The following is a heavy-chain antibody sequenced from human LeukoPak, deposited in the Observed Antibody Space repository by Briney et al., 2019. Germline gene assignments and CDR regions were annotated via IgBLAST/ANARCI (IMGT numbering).Heavy chain of an antibody. CDR2: ISSSSSYI. CDR3: AGAAITMMLEYFQH. Sequence: GGSLGPSCAAPGSPFISKSRTWARKPQGKGLEWVSSISSSSSYIYYADSVKGRFTISRDNAKNSLYLQMNSLRAEDTAVYYCAGAAITMMLEYFQHWGQGTLVTVSS. V-gene: IGHV3-21*01. CDR1: GSPFISKS. J-gene: IGHJ1*01. D-gene: IGHD3-22*01.